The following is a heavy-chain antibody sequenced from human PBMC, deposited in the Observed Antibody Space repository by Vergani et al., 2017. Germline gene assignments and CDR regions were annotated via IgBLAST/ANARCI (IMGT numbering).Heavy chain of an antibody. CDR3: ATEPVGYCSGGSCYA. Sequence: QVQLVQSGAAVKKPGASVKVSCKASGYTFTSYYMHWVRQAPGQGLEWMGIINPSGGSTSYAQKFQGRVTMTRDTSTSTVYMELSSLRSEDTAVYYCATEPVGYCSGGSCYAWGQGTLVTVSS. CDR1: GYTFTSYY. V-gene: IGHV1-46*01. J-gene: IGHJ5*02. CDR2: INPSGGST. D-gene: IGHD2-15*01.